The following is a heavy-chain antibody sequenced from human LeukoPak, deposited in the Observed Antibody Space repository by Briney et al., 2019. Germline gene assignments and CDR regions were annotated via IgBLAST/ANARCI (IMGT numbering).Heavy chain of an antibody. CDR2: IRHDGSIK. Sequence: GGSLRLSCAASGFIFSTYGMYWVRQAPGKGLEWVAFIRHDGSIKNYADSVKGRSTISRDNSKNTLYLQMNSLGAEDTAVYYCAKDSLADIDYWGQGTLVTVSS. J-gene: IGHJ4*02. D-gene: IGHD3-16*01. CDR1: GFIFSTYG. V-gene: IGHV3-30*02. CDR3: AKDSLADIDY.